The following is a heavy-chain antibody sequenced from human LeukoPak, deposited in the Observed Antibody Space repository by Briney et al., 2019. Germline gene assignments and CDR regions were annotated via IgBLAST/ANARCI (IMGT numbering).Heavy chain of an antibody. V-gene: IGHV1-8*03. CDR2: MNPTTGNT. CDR1: GYTFTFYD. D-gene: IGHD2-8*01. Sequence: ASVMVSCKASGYTFTFYDIHWVRQASGQGLEWMGWMNPTTGNTAYAQKFQGRVSITKNTSISTAYMDLSSLKSDDTAVYYCARGRLGHGTNIKNNWFDPWGQGTLVTVSS. CDR3: ARGRLGHGTNIKNNWFDP. J-gene: IGHJ5*02.